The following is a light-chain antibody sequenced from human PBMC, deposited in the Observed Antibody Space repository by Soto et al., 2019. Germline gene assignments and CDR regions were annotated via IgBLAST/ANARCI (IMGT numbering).Light chain of an antibody. CDR3: QQYNTFWT. CDR1: QSISSW. V-gene: IGKV1-5*01. CDR2: DVS. J-gene: IGKJ1*01. Sequence: GDRVTITCRASQSISSWLAWYQQKPGKAPKLLIYDVSNLESGVPSRFSGSGSGTEFTLTISSLQPDDVATYYCQQYNTFWTLGQGTKVDIK.